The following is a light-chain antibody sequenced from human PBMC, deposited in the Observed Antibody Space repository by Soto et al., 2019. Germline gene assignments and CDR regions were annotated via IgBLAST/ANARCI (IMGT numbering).Light chain of an antibody. Sequence: QSVRTQPPSVSGAPGHRVTGSCTGSSSNIGAGYDVHWYQQLPGTAPKLLIYGNSNRPSGVPDRFSGSKSGTSASLAITGLQAEDEADYYCQSYDSSLSGPYVFGTGTKVTVL. J-gene: IGLJ1*01. CDR1: SSNIGAGYD. V-gene: IGLV1-40*01. CDR3: QSYDSSLSGPYV. CDR2: GNS.